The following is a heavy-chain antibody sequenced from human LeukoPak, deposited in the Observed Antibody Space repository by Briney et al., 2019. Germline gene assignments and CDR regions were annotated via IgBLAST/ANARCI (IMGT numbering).Heavy chain of an antibody. CDR3: ARWGGGVIGLFDY. CDR1: GGSFSGYY. Sequence: SETLSLTCAVYGGSFSGYYWSWIRQPPGKGLEWIGEINHSGSTNYNPSLKSRVTISVDTSKNQFSLKLSSVTAADTAVYYCARWGGGVIGLFDYWGQGTLVTVSS. D-gene: IGHD2-21*01. CDR2: INHSGST. J-gene: IGHJ4*02. V-gene: IGHV4-34*01.